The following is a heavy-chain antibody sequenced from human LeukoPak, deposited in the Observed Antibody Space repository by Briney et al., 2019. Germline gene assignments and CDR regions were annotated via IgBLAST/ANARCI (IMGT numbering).Heavy chain of an antibody. CDR3: ARLPATYYDYVWGSYEDGYFDY. D-gene: IGHD3-16*01. CDR1: GYTFTSYG. J-gene: IGHJ4*02. Sequence: ASVKVSXKASGYTFTSYGISWVRQAPGQGLEWMGWISAYNGNTNYAQKLQGRVTMTTDTSTSTAYMELRSLRSDDTAVYYCARLPATYYDYVWGSYEDGYFDYWGQGTLVTVSS. CDR2: ISAYNGNT. V-gene: IGHV1-18*01.